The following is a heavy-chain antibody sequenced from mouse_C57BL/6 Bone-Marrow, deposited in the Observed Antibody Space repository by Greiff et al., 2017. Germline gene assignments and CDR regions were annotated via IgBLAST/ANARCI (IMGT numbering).Heavy chain of an antibody. V-gene: IGHV1-15*01. D-gene: IGHD2-12*01. CDR1: GYTFTDYE. CDR3: TRVTSGY. Sequence: QVQLQQSGAELVRPGASVTLSCKASGYTFTDYEMHWVKQTPVHGLEWIGAIDPETGGTAYNQKFKGKAILTADKFSSTAYMELRSLTSEDSAVYYCTRVTSGYWGQGTTLTVSS. J-gene: IGHJ2*01. CDR2: IDPETGGT.